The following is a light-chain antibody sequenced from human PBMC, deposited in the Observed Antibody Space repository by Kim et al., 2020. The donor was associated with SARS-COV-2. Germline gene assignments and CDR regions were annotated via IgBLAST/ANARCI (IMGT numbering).Light chain of an antibody. CDR3: QQSYSTPLT. Sequence: ASVGDRVTITCRASQSISSYLNWYQQKPGKAPKLLIYAASSLQSGVPSRFSGSGSGTDFTLAISSLQPEDFATYYCQQSYSTPLTFGGGTKVDIK. CDR1: QSISSY. J-gene: IGKJ4*01. CDR2: AAS. V-gene: IGKV1-39*01.